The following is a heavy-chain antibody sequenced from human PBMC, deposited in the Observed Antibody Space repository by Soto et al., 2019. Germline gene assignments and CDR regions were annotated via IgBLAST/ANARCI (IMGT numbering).Heavy chain of an antibody. Sequence: GGSLRLSCVVSGLSFSSYGMSWVRQAPGKGLEWVSVISGSGVSTLSADSVKGRFTISRDNSKNTLYLQMNSLRVEDTAVYYCANRDISEWHYFDCWGQGGLVTVSS. J-gene: IGHJ4*02. CDR1: GLSFSSYG. D-gene: IGHD6-19*01. V-gene: IGHV3-23*01. CDR2: ISGSGVST. CDR3: ANRDISEWHYFDC.